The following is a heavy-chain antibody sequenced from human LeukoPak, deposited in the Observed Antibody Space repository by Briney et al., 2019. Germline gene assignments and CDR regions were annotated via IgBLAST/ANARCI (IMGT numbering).Heavy chain of an antibody. D-gene: IGHD2-2*01. Sequence: SETLSLTCAVSGGSISSGGYSWSWIRQPPGKGLEWIGYIYHSGSTYYNPSLKSRVTISVDRSKNQFSLKLSSVTAVDTAVYYCARGIVVVPAAIYWFDPWGQGTLVTVSS. V-gene: IGHV4-30-2*01. J-gene: IGHJ5*02. CDR1: GGSISSGGYS. CDR2: IYHSGST. CDR3: ARGIVVVPAAIYWFDP.